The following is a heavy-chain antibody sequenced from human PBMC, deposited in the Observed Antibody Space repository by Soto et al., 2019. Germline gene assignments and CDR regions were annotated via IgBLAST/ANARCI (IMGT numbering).Heavy chain of an antibody. CDR3: ARGLSGGNFEY. Sequence: SETLSLTCGFSGSSINSNYYWLWIRQPPGKGLEWIGAIHHSGTTYYTPSLKSRVTISMDTSKNHFSLRLTSVTAADTAKYYGARGLSGGNFEYWGQGTPVTVSS. D-gene: IGHD2-15*01. V-gene: IGHV4-38-2*01. CDR2: IHHSGTT. J-gene: IGHJ4*02. CDR1: GSSINSNYY.